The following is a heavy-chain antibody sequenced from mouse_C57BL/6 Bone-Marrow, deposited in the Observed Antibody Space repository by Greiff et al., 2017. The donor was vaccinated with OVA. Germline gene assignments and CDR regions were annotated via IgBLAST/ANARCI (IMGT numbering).Heavy chain of an antibody. CDR2: IHPNSGST. Sequence: QVQLQQPGAELVKPGASVKLSCKASGYTFTSYWMHWVKQRPGQGLEWIGMIHPNSGSTNYNEKFKSKATLTVDKSSSTAYMQLSSLTSEDSAVYYCARSGGGSRFDYWGQGTTLTVSS. J-gene: IGHJ2*01. V-gene: IGHV1-64*01. CDR1: GYTFTSYW. CDR3: ARSGGGSRFDY. D-gene: IGHD1-1*02.